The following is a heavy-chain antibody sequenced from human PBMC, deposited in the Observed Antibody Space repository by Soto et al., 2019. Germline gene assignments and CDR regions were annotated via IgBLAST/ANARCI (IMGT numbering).Heavy chain of an antibody. Sequence: QLQLQESGPGLVKPSETLSLTCTVSGGSISSSSYYWGWIRQPPGKGLEWIGSIYYSGSTYYNPTLKSRVTISVDTSKNQFSLKLSSVTAAETAVYYCARQRVVVPAAIYRPAYFDYWGQGTLVTVSS. V-gene: IGHV4-39*01. CDR3: ARQRVVVPAAIYRPAYFDY. D-gene: IGHD2-2*01. J-gene: IGHJ4*02. CDR1: GGSISSSSYY. CDR2: IYYSGST.